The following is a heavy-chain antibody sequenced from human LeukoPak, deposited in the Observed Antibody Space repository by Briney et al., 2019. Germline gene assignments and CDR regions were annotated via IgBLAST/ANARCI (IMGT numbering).Heavy chain of an antibody. CDR2: IYYSGST. V-gene: IGHV4-39*01. J-gene: IGHJ4*02. Sequence: PSETLSLTCTVPGGSISSSSYYWGWIRQPPGKGLEWIGSIYYSGSTYYNPSLKSRVTISVDTSKNQFSLKLSSVTAADTAVYYCARLDYGDESYFDYWGQGTLVTVSS. CDR1: GGSISSSSYY. CDR3: ARLDYGDESYFDY. D-gene: IGHD4-17*01.